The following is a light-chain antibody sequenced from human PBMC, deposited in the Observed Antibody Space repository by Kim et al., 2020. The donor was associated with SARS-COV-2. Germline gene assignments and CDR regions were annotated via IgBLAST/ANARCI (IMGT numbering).Light chain of an antibody. CDR3: QSYDSSLSGYV. CDR1: GSNIGAGYD. V-gene: IGLV1-40*01. J-gene: IGLJ1*01. Sequence: QRVTSACTGGGSNIGAGYDVNWYQQLPGTAPKLLSYGNSNRPSGVPDRFSGSKSGTSASLAITGLQAEDEADYYCQSYDSSLSGYVFGTGTKVTVL. CDR2: GNS.